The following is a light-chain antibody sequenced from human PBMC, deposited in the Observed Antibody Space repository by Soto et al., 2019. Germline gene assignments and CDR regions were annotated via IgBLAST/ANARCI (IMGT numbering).Light chain of an antibody. Sequence: QSVLTQPPSASGSPGQSVTISCTGTSSDVGGYNYVSWYQQHPGKAPKLMISEVNKRPSGVPDRFSGSKSGNTASLTVSGLQAEDEADYYCSSYAGSRIVVFGGGNKLTVL. CDR3: SSYAGSRIVV. V-gene: IGLV2-8*01. CDR1: SSDVGGYNY. J-gene: IGLJ2*01. CDR2: EVN.